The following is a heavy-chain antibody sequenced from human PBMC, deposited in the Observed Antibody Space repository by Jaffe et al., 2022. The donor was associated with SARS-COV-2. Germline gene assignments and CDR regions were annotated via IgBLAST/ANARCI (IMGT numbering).Heavy chain of an antibody. CDR3: ARGSWDTVVEHY. CDR2: INHSGST. CDR1: GGSFSGYY. J-gene: IGHJ4*02. Sequence: QVQLQQWGAGLLKPSETLSLTCAVYGGSFSGYYWSWIRQPPGKGLEWIGEINHSGSTNYNPSLKSRVTISVDTSKNQFSLKLSSVTAADTAVYYCARGSWDTVVEHYWGQGTLVTVSS. D-gene: IGHD2-15*01. V-gene: IGHV4-34*01.